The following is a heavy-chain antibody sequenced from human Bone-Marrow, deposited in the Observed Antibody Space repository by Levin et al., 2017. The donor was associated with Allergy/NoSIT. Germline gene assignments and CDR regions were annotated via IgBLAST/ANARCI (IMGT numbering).Heavy chain of an antibody. CDR3: ARATTWAPQIDD. CDR2: IYNSGSA. V-gene: IGHV4-30-4*01. CDR1: GGSIRSGDYY. D-gene: IGHD1-14*01. J-gene: IGHJ4*02. Sequence: SPTLSLTCTVSGGSIRSGDYYWTWIRQPPGKGLEWIGYIYNSGSAYYNASLKSRLTISLDTAKNQFSLNLSSVTGADTAVYYCARATTWAPQIDDWGRGTLVTVSS.